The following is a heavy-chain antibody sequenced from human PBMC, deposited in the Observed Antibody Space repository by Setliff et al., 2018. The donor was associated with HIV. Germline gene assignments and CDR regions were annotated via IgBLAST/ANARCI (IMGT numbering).Heavy chain of an antibody. D-gene: IGHD5-18*01. Sequence: PSETLSLTCTVSGGSISGYYWGWIRQPAGKGLEWIGRIWTSGSTNYNPSLKSRVTISVDTSKNQFSLKLSSVTAADTAVYYCARGTGSYGSDYWGQGTLVTVSS. CDR1: GGSISGYY. V-gene: IGHV4-4*07. CDR2: IWTSGST. CDR3: ARGTGSYGSDY. J-gene: IGHJ4*02.